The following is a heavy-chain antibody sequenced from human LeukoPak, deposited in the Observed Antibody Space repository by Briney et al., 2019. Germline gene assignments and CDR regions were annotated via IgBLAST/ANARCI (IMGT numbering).Heavy chain of an antibody. Sequence: GGSLRLSCAASGFTFSNYAVMWVRQAPGQGLEWVSAITSAGAPRYADSVKGRFTISRDNSKNTLYLQMNSLRAEDTAQYFCARDPSGDYIGAFEFWGQGTGVTVSS. CDR1: GFTFSNYA. D-gene: IGHD4-17*01. CDR2: ITSAGAP. J-gene: IGHJ3*01. V-gene: IGHV3-23*01. CDR3: ARDPSGDYIGAFEF.